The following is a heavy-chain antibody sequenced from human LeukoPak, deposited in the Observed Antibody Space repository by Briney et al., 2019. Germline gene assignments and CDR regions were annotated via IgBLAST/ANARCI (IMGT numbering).Heavy chain of an antibody. D-gene: IGHD3-22*01. CDR1: GYTFSSYG. CDR3: ARDFRRITMIVVNQGFDP. V-gene: IGHV1-18*01. J-gene: IGHJ5*02. CDR2: ISAYNGNT. Sequence: ASVEVSCKTSGYTFSSYGISRVRQAPGQGLEWMGWISAYNGNTDYAQKVQGRVSMTTDTSTSTAYMELRSLRSDDTAVYYCARDFRRITMIVVNQGFDPWGQGTLVTVSS.